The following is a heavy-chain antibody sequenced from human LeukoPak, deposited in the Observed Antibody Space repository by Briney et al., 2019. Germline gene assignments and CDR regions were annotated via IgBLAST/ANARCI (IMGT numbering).Heavy chain of an antibody. CDR2: MNPNSGNT. Sequence: ASVKVSCKASGYTFTSYDINWVRQATGQGLEWMGWMNPNSGNTGYAQKFQGRVTITRNTSISTAYMELSSLRSEDTAVYYCAREQLHDAFDIWGQGTMVTVSS. V-gene: IGHV1-8*03. J-gene: IGHJ3*02. D-gene: IGHD6-13*01. CDR1: GYTFTSYD. CDR3: AREQLHDAFDI.